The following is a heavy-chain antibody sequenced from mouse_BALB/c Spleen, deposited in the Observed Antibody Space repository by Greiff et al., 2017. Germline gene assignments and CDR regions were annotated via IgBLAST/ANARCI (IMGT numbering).Heavy chain of an antibody. V-gene: IGHV3-2*02. CDR1: GYSITSDYA. Sequence: EVKLVESGPGLVKPSQSLSLTCTVTGYSITSDYAWNWIRQFPGNKLEWMDYISYSGSTSYNPSLKSRISITRDTSKNQFFLQLNSVTTEDTATYYCARGDYGNYGAMDYWGQGTSVTVSS. J-gene: IGHJ4*01. D-gene: IGHD2-1*01. CDR3: ARGDYGNYGAMDY. CDR2: ISYSGST.